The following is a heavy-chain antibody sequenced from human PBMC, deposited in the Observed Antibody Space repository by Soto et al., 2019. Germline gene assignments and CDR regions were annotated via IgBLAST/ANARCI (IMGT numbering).Heavy chain of an antibody. CDR2: IKSKTDGGTT. CDR3: ITVGVPRVREPDYVFDF. Sequence: PGGSLRLSCAASGFTFSNAWMNWVRQAPGKGLEWVGRIKSKTDGGTTDYAAPVKGRFTISRDDSKNTLYLQMNSLKTEDTAVYYFITVGVPRVREPDYVFDFWGKGTMVTVSS. J-gene: IGHJ3*01. D-gene: IGHD3-10*01. CDR1: GFTFSNAW. V-gene: IGHV3-15*07.